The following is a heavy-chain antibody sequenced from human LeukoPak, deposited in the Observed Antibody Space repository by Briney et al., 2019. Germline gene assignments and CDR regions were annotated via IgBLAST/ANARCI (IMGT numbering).Heavy chain of an antibody. Sequence: PGRSLRLSCTASGFTFGDYAMSWFRQAPGKGLEWVGFIRSKAYSGTTEYAASVKGRFTISRDDSKSIAYLQMNSLKTEDTAVYYCTRPYYGSGSYYDYFDYWGQGTLVTVSS. CDR3: TRPYYGSGSYYDYFDY. CDR1: GFTFGDYA. CDR2: IRSKAYSGTT. D-gene: IGHD3-10*01. V-gene: IGHV3-49*03. J-gene: IGHJ4*02.